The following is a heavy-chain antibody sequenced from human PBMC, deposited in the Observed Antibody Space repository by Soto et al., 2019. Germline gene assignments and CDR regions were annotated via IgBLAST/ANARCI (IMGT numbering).Heavy chain of an antibody. V-gene: IGHV3-7*01. J-gene: IGHJ4*02. Sequence: HPGGSLRLSCAASGFIFSNYYMTWVRQAPGKGLEWVANIRQDGGEIYYVDSVKGRFTISRDNSMNSVHLQMNSLRAEDTAVYFCVRATAYDSPDYWGQGTLVTVSS. D-gene: IGHD1-1*01. CDR1: GFIFSNYY. CDR2: IRQDGGEI. CDR3: VRATAYDSPDY.